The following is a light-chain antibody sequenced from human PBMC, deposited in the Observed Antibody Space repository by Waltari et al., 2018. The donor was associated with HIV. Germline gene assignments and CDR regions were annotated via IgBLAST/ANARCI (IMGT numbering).Light chain of an antibody. CDR2: WAS. V-gene: IGKV4-1*01. J-gene: IGKJ1*01. CDR1: HSLLYNSDKKDY. CDR3: QHSYTTPWT. Sequence: DFVMTQSPDSLAVSLGERATINCKSSHSLLYNSDKKDYLAWYQQKPGQPPKLLILWASTRQSGVPDRFSGSGSGTDFTLTISSLQPEDFATYYCQHSYTTPWTFGQGTKVEIK.